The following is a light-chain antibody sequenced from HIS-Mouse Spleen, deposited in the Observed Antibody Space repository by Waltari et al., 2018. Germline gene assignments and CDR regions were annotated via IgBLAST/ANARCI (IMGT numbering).Light chain of an antibody. CDR3: YSTDSSGNHRV. V-gene: IGLV3-10*01. CDR2: EDS. CDR1: ALPKKY. Sequence: SYELTQPPSVSVSPGQTARITCSGDALPKKYAYWYQQNSGQAPVLVIYEDSKRPSGIPRRFSGSSSGTMATLTISGAQVEDEADYYCYSTDSSGNHRVFGGGTKLTVL. J-gene: IGLJ2*01.